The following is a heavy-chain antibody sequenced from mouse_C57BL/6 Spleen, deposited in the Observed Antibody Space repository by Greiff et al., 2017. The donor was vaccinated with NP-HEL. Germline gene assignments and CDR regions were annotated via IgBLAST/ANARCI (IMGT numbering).Heavy chain of an antibody. CDR2: IHPNSGST. V-gene: IGHV1-64*01. J-gene: IGHJ3*01. D-gene: IGHD2-4*01. CDR1: GYTFTSYW. CDR3: ARRDYEGNWFAY. Sequence: QVQLQQPGAELVKPGASVKLSCKASGYTFTSYWMHWVKQRPGQGLEWIGMIHPNSGSTNYNEKFKSKATLTVDKSSSTAYMQLSSLTSEDSAVYYCARRDYEGNWFAYWGQGTLVTVSA.